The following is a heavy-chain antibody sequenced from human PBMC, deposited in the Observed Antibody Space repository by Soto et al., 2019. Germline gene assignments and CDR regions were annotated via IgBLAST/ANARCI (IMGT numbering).Heavy chain of an antibody. Sequence: QVQLVQSGAEVKKPGASVKVSCKASGYTFTSYGISWVRQAPGQGLEWMGWISAYNGNTNYAQKLQGRGTMTADTSTSAAYMELRSLRSDDTAVYYCARVFDWLFPLDLDYWGQRTLVTVSS. CDR2: ISAYNGNT. V-gene: IGHV1-18*04. CDR1: GYTFTSYG. CDR3: ARVFDWLFPLDLDY. D-gene: IGHD3-9*01. J-gene: IGHJ4*02.